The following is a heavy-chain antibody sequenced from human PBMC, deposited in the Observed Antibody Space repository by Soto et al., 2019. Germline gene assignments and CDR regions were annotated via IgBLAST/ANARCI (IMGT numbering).Heavy chain of an antibody. J-gene: IGHJ5*02. CDR1: GGSVSSGSYY. V-gene: IGHV4-61*01. D-gene: IGHD3-22*01. CDR2: IYYSGST. CDR3: ARDLMIGFDP. Sequence: SETLSLTCTVSGGSVSSGSYYWSWIRQPPGKGLEWIGYIYYSGSTNYNPSLKSRVTISVDTSKNQFSLRLSSVTAADTAVYYCARDLMIGFDPWGQGTLVTVSS.